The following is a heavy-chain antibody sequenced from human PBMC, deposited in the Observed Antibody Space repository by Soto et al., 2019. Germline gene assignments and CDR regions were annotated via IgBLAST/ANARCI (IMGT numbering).Heavy chain of an antibody. D-gene: IGHD6-13*01. Sequence: SETLSLTCTVSGGSISNSYWSWIRQPPGKGLEWIGYVYYTGSTNYNPSLKSRVTISVDTSRNQFSLKLNSVTAADTAVYYCAVTSMYSSRWYYFDKWGQGTLVTVSS. CDR3: AVTSMYSSRWYYFDK. CDR1: GGSISNSY. CDR2: VYYTGST. J-gene: IGHJ4*02. V-gene: IGHV4-59*01.